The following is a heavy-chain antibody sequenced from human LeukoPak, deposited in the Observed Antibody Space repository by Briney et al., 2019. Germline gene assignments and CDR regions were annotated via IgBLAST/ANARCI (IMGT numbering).Heavy chain of an antibody. CDR2: ISYDGSNK. CDR1: GFTFSSYG. Sequence: GGSLRLSCAASGFTFSSYGMHWVRQAPGKGLEWVAVISYDGSNKYYADSVKGRFTISRDNSKSTLYLQMNSLRAEDTAVYYCASGRHSSSWYLEFGYWGQGTLVTVSS. CDR3: ASGRHSSSWYLEFGY. D-gene: IGHD6-13*01. V-gene: IGHV3-30*03. J-gene: IGHJ4*02.